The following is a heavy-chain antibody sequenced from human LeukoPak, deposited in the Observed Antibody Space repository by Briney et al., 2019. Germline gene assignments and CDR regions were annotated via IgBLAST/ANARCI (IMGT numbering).Heavy chain of an antibody. Sequence: PGGSLRLSCAASGFTFSSYGMHWVRQAPGKGLEWVAVISYDGSSKYYADSVKGRFTISRDNSKNTLYLQMNSLRAEDTAVYYCAKEGMVTTEFDYWGQGTPVTVSS. D-gene: IGHD4-17*01. V-gene: IGHV3-30*18. J-gene: IGHJ4*02. CDR1: GFTFSSYG. CDR3: AKEGMVTTEFDY. CDR2: ISYDGSSK.